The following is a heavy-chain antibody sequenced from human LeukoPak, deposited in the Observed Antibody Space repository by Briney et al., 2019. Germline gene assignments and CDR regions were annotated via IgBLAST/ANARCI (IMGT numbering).Heavy chain of an antibody. CDR2: INTDNGNT. CDR1: GYTFNTYG. CDR3: ARKGCTGDCYRFDP. Sequence: ASVKVSCKASGYTFNTYGISWVRQAPGQRPEWMGWINTDNGNTKYAQKLQGRVTMTTDTSTSTAYMELSSLRSDDTAVYYCARKGCTGDCYRFDPWGQGTLVTVSS. V-gene: IGHV1-18*01. J-gene: IGHJ5*02. D-gene: IGHD2-21*02.